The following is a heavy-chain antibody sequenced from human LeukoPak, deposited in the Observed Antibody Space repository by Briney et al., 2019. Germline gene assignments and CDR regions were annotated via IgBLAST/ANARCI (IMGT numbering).Heavy chain of an antibody. D-gene: IGHD4-17*01. V-gene: IGHV3-48*02. CDR1: RFTFSSYS. CDR2: ISSGGSTI. J-gene: IGHJ4*02. Sequence: GESLRLSCAASRFTFSSYSLNWVRQAPGKGLEWVSYISSGGSTIYYADSVKGRFTISRDNARNSLYLQMDSLRDEDTAVYYCARDGYGDYLFDHWGQGTLVTVSS. CDR3: ARDGYGDYLFDH.